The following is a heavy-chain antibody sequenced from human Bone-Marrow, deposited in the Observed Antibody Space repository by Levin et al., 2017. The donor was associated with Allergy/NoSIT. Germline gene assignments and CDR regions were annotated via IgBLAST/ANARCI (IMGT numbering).Heavy chain of an antibody. D-gene: IGHD6-13*01. CDR3: ASDEGIAAAYDS. V-gene: IGHV3-11*01. Sequence: PGGSLRLSCAASGFTFSDYYVTWIRQAPGKGLEWVSYITTGGGTFYADSVKGRFTISRDNAKHSLYLQMNSLRVEDTAVYYCASDEGIAAAYDSWGQGTLVTVSS. J-gene: IGHJ5*01. CDR2: ITTGGGT. CDR1: GFTFSDYY.